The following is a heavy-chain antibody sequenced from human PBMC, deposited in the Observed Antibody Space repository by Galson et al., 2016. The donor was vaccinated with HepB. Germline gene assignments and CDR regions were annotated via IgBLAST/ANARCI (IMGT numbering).Heavy chain of an antibody. CDR2: IYHSGSA. J-gene: IGHJ5*02. D-gene: IGHD3-3*01. CDR1: GYSISSGYY. CDR3: ARDSVYDFWSGYSTNWFDP. V-gene: IGHV4-38-2*02. Sequence: ETLSLTCTVSGYSISSGYYWGWIRQSPGKGLEWIGTIYHSGSAYYNPSLKSRVTISVGTSKNQFSLKLRSVTAADTALYYCARDSVYDFWSGYSTNWFDPWGQGTQVTVSS.